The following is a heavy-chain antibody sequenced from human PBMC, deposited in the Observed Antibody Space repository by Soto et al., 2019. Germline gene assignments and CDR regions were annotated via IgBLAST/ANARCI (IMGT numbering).Heavy chain of an antibody. J-gene: IGHJ4*02. CDR2: IYYSGST. Sequence: PSETLSLTCTVSGGSISSGDYYWSWIRQPPGKGLEWIGYIYYSGSTYYNPSLKSRVTISVDTSKNQFSLKLSSVTAADTAVYYCARLNYDFWSGPRDYWGQGTLVTVSS. CDR3: ARLNYDFWSGPRDY. V-gene: IGHV4-30-4*01. CDR1: GGSISSGDYY. D-gene: IGHD3-3*01.